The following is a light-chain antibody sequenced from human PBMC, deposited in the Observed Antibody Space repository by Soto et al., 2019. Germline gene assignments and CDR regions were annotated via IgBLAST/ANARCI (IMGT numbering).Light chain of an antibody. J-gene: IGLJ1*01. CDR3: YSYTTSSTYV. CDR2: DVS. V-gene: IGLV2-14*01. Sequence: QSALTQPASVSGSPGQSSTISCSGTSSDVGGYNYVSWYQQHPGKAPKVMIYDVSNRPSGVSNRFSGSKSGNTASLSISGLQAEDEADYYCYSYTTSSTYVFGTGTKVTVL. CDR1: SSDVGGYNY.